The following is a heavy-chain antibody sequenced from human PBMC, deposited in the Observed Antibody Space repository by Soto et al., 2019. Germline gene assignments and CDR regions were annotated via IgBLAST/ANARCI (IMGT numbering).Heavy chain of an antibody. V-gene: IGHV1-18*01. CDR3: ARDGYCSGGSCYSIGWFEP. D-gene: IGHD2-15*01. Sequence: ASVKVSCKASGYTFTSYGISWVRQAPGQGLEWMGWISAYNGNTNYAQKLQGRVTMTTDTPTSTAYMELRSLRSDDTAVYYCARDGYCSGGSCYSIGWFEPWGQGTLVTVSS. J-gene: IGHJ5*02. CDR1: GYTFTSYG. CDR2: ISAYNGNT.